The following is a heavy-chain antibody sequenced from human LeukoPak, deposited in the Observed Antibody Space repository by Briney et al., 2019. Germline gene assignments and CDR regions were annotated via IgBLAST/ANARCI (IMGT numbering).Heavy chain of an antibody. Sequence: PSETLSLTCSVSGGSITSGSYYWSWIRQPAGKGLEWIGRIYTSGSTYYNPSLKSRVTISVDTSKNQFSLKLNSVTAADTAVYYCARDASGWYFANSFYFDYWGQGTLVTVSS. J-gene: IGHJ4*02. CDR2: IYTSGST. CDR1: GGSITSGSYY. CDR3: ARDASGWYFANSFYFDY. V-gene: IGHV4-61*02. D-gene: IGHD6-19*01.